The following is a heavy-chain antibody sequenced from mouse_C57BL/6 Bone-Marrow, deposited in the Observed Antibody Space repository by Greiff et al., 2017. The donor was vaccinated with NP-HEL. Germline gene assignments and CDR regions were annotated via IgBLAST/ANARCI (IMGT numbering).Heavy chain of an antibody. D-gene: IGHD2-3*01. Sequence: EVKLVESGGGLVKPGGSLKLSCAASGFTFSSYAMSWVRQTPEKRLEWVATISDGGSYTYYPDNVKGRFTISRDNAKNNLYLQMSHLKSEDTAMYYCARDRGWFPSWFAYWGQGTLVTVSA. CDR1: GFTFSSYA. CDR2: ISDGGSYT. V-gene: IGHV5-4*01. CDR3: ARDRGWFPSWFAY. J-gene: IGHJ3*01.